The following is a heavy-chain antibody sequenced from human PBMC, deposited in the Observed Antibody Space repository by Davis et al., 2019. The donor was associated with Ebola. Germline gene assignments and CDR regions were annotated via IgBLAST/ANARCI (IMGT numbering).Heavy chain of an antibody. Sequence: GESLKISCAASGFTFSRYSMNWVRQAPGKGLEWVSYISSSSSTIYYADSVKGRFTISRDNSKNTLYLQMNSLRAEDTAVYYCARDSSGAVAGTDFDYWGQGTLVTVSS. J-gene: IGHJ4*02. CDR3: ARDSSGAVAGTDFDY. V-gene: IGHV3-48*01. D-gene: IGHD6-19*01. CDR2: ISSSSSTI. CDR1: GFTFSRYS.